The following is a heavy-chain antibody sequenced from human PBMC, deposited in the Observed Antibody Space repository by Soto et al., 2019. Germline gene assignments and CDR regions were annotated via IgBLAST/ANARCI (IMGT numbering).Heavy chain of an antibody. CDR2: ISSNGDDT. D-gene: IGHD6-6*01. Sequence: PGGSLRLSCSASGFTFSSYVMFWVRQAPGKGLQYVSLISSNGDDTHYADSVKGRFTISRDNSKSTLFLQMTSLRTEDTAVYYCVKTWRFRQLVPSDYWGQGTLVTVS. CDR1: GFTFSSYV. J-gene: IGHJ4*02. V-gene: IGHV3-64D*06. CDR3: VKTWRFRQLVPSDY.